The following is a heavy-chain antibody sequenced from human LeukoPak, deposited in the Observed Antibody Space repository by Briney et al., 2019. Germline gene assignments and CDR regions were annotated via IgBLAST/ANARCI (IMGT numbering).Heavy chain of an antibody. CDR2: ISSDGTSA. Sequence: GGSLRLSCGASGFTFSSHRMHWVRQAPGEAPAWVARISSDGTSAVYADSVRGRLTVSRDNAKSTMFLQMDSLRAEDTAVYYCVRLTFYEGRGHYPDHWGQGTLVTVSS. V-gene: IGHV3-74*01. CDR1: GFTFSSHR. D-gene: IGHD3-22*01. J-gene: IGHJ4*02. CDR3: VRLTFYEGRGHYPDH.